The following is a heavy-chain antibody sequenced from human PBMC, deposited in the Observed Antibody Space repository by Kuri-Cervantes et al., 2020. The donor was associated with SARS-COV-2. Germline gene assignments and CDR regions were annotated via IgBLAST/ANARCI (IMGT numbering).Heavy chain of an antibody. V-gene: IGHV1-69*13. D-gene: IGHD6-13*01. CDR1: GGTFSSYA. J-gene: IGHJ6*02. CDR2: IIPIFGTA. Sequence: SVKVSCKASGGTFSSYAISWVRQAPGQGLEWMGGIIPIFGTANYAQKFQGRVTITADESTSTAYMELSSLRSEDTAVYYCASPGIAAANYYYYGMDVWGRGTTVTVSS. CDR3: ASPGIAAANYYYYGMDV.